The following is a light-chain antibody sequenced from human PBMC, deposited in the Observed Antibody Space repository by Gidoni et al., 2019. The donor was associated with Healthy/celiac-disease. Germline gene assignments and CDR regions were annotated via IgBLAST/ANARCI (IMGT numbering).Light chain of an antibody. V-gene: IGKV3-15*01. CDR3: QQYNNWLIT. J-gene: IGKJ5*01. CDR1: QSVSST. Sequence: EIVMPQSPATLSVSPGERATLSCRASQSVSSTFAWYQQKPGQAPRLLIYGASTRATGIPARFSGSGSGTEFTLTISSLQSEDFAVYYCQQYNNWLITFGQGTRLEIK. CDR2: GAS.